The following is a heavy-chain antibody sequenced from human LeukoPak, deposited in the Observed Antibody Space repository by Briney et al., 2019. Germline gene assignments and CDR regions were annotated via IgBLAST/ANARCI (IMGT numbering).Heavy chain of an antibody. CDR1: GGSISSSSYY. D-gene: IGHD5-12*01. J-gene: IGHJ6*02. Sequence: PSETLSLTCTVSGGSISSSSYYWGWIRQPPGKGLEWIGSIYYSGSTYYNPSLKSRVTISVDTSKNQFSLKLSSVTAADTAVYYCAVYSGYDSDYYYGMDVWGQGTTVTVSS. V-gene: IGHV4-39*07. CDR3: AVYSGYDSDYYYGMDV. CDR2: IYYSGST.